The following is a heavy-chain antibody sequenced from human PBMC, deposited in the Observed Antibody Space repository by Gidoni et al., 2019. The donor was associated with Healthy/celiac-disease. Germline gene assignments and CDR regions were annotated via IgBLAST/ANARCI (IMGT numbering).Heavy chain of an antibody. Sequence: QVQLQESGPGLVTPSETLSLTCTVPGGSISSYYWRWIRQPAGKGLEWIGRIYTSGRTNYNPSLKSRVTMSVDTSKNQFSLKLSSVTAADTAVYYCARSSGYYYAHLDYWGQGTLVTVSS. J-gene: IGHJ4*02. CDR1: GGSISSYY. CDR3: ARSSGYYYAHLDY. D-gene: IGHD3-22*01. CDR2: IYTSGRT. V-gene: IGHV4-4*07.